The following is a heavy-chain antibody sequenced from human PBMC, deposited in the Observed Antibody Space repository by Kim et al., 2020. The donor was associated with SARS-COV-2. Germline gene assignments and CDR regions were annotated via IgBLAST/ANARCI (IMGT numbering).Heavy chain of an antibody. V-gene: IGHV4-34*01. J-gene: IGHJ2*01. CDR3: ARGRIAAFDL. CDR1: GGSFSGYY. Sequence: SETLSLTCAVYGGSFSGYYWSWIRQPPGKGLEWIGEINHSGSTNYNPSLKSRVTISVDTSKNQFSLKLSSVTAADTAVYYCARGRIAAFDLWGRGTLVTVSS. CDR2: INHSGST. D-gene: IGHD6-13*01.